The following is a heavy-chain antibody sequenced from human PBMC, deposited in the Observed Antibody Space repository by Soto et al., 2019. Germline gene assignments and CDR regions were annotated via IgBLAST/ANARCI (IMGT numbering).Heavy chain of an antibody. CDR3: ASFNYDILTGYYTDY. J-gene: IGHJ4*02. Sequence: GGSLSLSCAASGFPFSSYSMNWVRQAPGKGLEWVSYISSSSSTIYYADSVKGRFTISRDNAKNSLYLQMNSLRAEDTAVYYCASFNYDILTGYYTDYWGQGTLVTVSS. CDR1: GFPFSSYS. V-gene: IGHV3-48*01. D-gene: IGHD3-9*01. CDR2: ISSSSSTI.